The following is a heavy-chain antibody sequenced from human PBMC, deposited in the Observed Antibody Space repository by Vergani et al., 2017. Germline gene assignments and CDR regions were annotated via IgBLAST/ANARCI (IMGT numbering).Heavy chain of an antibody. CDR3: AKDSGSSTSCLIDY. Sequence: EVQLVESGGDLVQPVRSLRLSCAASGFTFDDYAMHWVRQAPGKGLEWVSGISWNSGSIGYADSVKGRFTISRDNAKNSLYLQMNSLRAEDTALYYCAKDSGSSTSCLIDYWGQGTLVTVSS. D-gene: IGHD2-2*01. V-gene: IGHV3-9*01. CDR1: GFTFDDYA. CDR2: ISWNSGSI. J-gene: IGHJ4*02.